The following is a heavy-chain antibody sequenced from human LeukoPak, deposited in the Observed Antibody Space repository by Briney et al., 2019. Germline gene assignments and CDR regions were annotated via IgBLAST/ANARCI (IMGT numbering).Heavy chain of an antibody. CDR1: GYTFTSYD. Sequence: ASVKVSCKASGYTFTSYDINWVRQATGQGLEWMGWMNPNSGNTGYAQKFQGRVTMTRNTSISTAYMELSSLRSEDTAAYYCAREGGYDYYYYYYMDVWGKGTTVTVSS. D-gene: IGHD5-12*01. CDR2: MNPNSGNT. V-gene: IGHV1-8*01. CDR3: AREGGYDYYYYYYMDV. J-gene: IGHJ6*03.